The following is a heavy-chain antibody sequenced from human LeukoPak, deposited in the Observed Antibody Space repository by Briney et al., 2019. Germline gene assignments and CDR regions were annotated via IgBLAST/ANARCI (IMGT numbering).Heavy chain of an antibody. CDR1: GYTLTELS. CDR3: ATALPFTVTRTGSGRY. V-gene: IGHV1-24*01. Sequence: ASVKVSCKVSGYTLTELSMHWVRQAPGKGLEWMGGFDPEDGETIYAQKFQGRVTMTEDTSTDTAYMELSSLRPEDTAVYYCATALPFTVTRTGSGRYWGQGTLVTVSS. D-gene: IGHD4-17*01. CDR2: FDPEDGET. J-gene: IGHJ4*02.